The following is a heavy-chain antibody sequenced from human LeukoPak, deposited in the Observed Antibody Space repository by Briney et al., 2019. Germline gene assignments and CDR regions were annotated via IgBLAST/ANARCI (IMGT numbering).Heavy chain of an antibody. CDR2: IRSDGSNK. CDR1: GFTFSSYG. D-gene: IGHD3-10*01. Sequence: PGGSLRLSCAASGFTFSSYGMHWVRQAPGKGLKWVAFIRSDGSNKYYADSVKGRFTISRDNSKNTLYLQMNSLRAEDTAVYYCARRHYYGSGSYPSWFDPWGQGTLVTVSS. J-gene: IGHJ5*02. V-gene: IGHV3-30*02. CDR3: ARRHYYGSGSYPSWFDP.